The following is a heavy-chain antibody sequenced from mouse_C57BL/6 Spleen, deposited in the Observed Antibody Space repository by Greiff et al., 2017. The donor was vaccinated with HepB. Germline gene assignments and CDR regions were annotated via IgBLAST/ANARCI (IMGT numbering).Heavy chain of an antibody. J-gene: IGHJ3*01. Sequence: VQLQQSGAELVRPGSSVKLSCKASGYTFTSYWMHWVKQRPIQGLEWIGNIDPSDSETHYNQKFKDKATLTVDKSSSTAYMQLSSLTYEDSAVYYCARGGVTRSFAYWGQGTLVTVSA. CDR1: GYTFTSYW. CDR3: ARGGVTRSFAY. V-gene: IGHV1-52*01. D-gene: IGHD2-2*01. CDR2: IDPSDSET.